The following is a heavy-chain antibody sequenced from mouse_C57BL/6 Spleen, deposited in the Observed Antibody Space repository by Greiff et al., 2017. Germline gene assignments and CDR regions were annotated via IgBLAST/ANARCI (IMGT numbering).Heavy chain of an antibody. CDR1: GYAFSSSW. J-gene: IGHJ2*01. Sequence: VQLQQSGPELVKPGASVKISCKASGYAFSSSWMNWVKQRPGKGLEWIGRIYPGDGDTNYNGKFKGKATLTADKSSSTAYMQLSSLTSEDSAVYFCARSDYYDAFGYWGQGTTLTVSS. D-gene: IGHD1-1*01. V-gene: IGHV1-82*01. CDR2: IYPGDGDT. CDR3: ARSDYYDAFGY.